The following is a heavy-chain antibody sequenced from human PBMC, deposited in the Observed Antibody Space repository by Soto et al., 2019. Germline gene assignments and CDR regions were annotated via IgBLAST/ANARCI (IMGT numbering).Heavy chain of an antibody. CDR1: GGTFSSYA. J-gene: IGHJ5*02. CDR3: AREPSSITMVRGVHQFDP. CDR2: IIPIFGTA. D-gene: IGHD3-10*01. Sequence: SVKVSCKASGGTFSSYAISWVRQAPGQGLEWMGGIIPIFGTANYAQKFQGRVTITADESTSTAYMELSSLRSEDTAVYYCAREPSSITMVRGVHQFDPWGQGTLVTVSS. V-gene: IGHV1-69*13.